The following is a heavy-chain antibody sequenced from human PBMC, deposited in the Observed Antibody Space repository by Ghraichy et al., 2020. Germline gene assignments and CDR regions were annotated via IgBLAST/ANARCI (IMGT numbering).Heavy chain of an antibody. J-gene: IGHJ4*02. V-gene: IGHV4-34*01. CDR1: GEAFSGYW. CDR2: INHSATT. Sequence: SETLSLTCAVYGEAFSGYWWTWIRQPPGKGLEWIGEINHSATTHYNPSLKSRVTISVDTSKNQFSLRLSSVTVADTAVYYCARGNIAASGTPPDSWGQGTLVTVSS. D-gene: IGHD6-13*01. CDR3: ARGNIAASGTPPDS.